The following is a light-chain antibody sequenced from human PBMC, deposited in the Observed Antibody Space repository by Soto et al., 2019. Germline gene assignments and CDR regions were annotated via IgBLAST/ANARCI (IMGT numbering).Light chain of an antibody. V-gene: IGLV2-11*01. CDR1: SSDVGGYNY. CDR2: DVS. Sequence: QSVLTQPRSVSGSPGQSVTISCTGTSSDVGGYNYVSWYQQHPGKAPKLMIYDVSKRPSGVPDRFSGSKSGNTASLTISGLQAEDEADYYCCSYAGSYLNYVFGTGTQLTVL. CDR3: CSYAGSYLNYV. J-gene: IGLJ1*01.